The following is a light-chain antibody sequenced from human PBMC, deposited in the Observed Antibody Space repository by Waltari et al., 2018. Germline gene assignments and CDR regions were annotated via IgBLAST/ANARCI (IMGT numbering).Light chain of an antibody. CDR1: PSLVHTDGVTY. CDR3: MQTTHWPPCT. Sequence: DVVMTQSPLSLSVTLGQPASISCRSSPSLVHTDGVTYLSWFHQRPGQSRRRLIYRVANREPGVPDRFSGSGSGTDFTLKISRVEAEDVGLYYCMQTTHWPPCTFGQGTKVEI. J-gene: IGKJ1*01. V-gene: IGKV2-30*02. CDR2: RVA.